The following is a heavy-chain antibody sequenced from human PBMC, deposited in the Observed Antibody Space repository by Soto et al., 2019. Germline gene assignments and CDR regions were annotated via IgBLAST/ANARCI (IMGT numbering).Heavy chain of an antibody. J-gene: IGHJ6*03. V-gene: IGHV1-18*01. CDR2: ISAYNGNT. Sequence: ASVKVSCKASGYTFTSYGISWVRQAPGQGHERKGRISAYNGNTNYAQKLQGRVTMTTDTSTSTAYMELRSLRSDDTAVYYCARDGDIVVVPAAIRKNYYYYMDVWGKGTTVTVSS. CDR1: GYTFTSYG. CDR3: ARDGDIVVVPAAIRKNYYYYMDV. D-gene: IGHD2-2*01.